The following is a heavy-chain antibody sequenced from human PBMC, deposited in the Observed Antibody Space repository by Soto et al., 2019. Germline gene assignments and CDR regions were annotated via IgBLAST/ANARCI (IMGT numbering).Heavy chain of an antibody. CDR3: AKGPIFGVEKIYDS. Sequence: DVQLLESGGDLVQPGGSLRLSCAASGFTFSSYAMSWVRQAPGKGLEWVSSMSGAGRSSYDADSVKGRFTISRDNSKNTLYLQMNNLRAEDTALYYCAKGPIFGVEKIYDSWGQGTLVTVSS. CDR2: MSGAGRSS. J-gene: IGHJ4*02. V-gene: IGHV3-23*01. D-gene: IGHD3-3*01. CDR1: GFTFSSYA.